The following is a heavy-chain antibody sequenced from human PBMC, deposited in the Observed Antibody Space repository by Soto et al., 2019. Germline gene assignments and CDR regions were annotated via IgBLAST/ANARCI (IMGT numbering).Heavy chain of an antibody. CDR2: IIPIFGTA. CDR3: ARDLRIGWYFWY. D-gene: IGHD6-19*01. V-gene: IGHV1-69*13. J-gene: IGHJ4*02. Sequence: SVKVSCKASGGTFSSYAISWVRQAPGQGLEWMGGIIPIFGTANYAQKFQGRVTITADESTSTAYMELSSQISEDTAVYYCARDLRIGWYFWYWGQGTLVTVSS. CDR1: GGTFSSYA.